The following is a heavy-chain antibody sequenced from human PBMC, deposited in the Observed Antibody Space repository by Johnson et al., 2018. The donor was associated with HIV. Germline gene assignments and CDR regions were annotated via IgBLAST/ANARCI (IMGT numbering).Heavy chain of an antibody. J-gene: IGHJ3*01. Sequence: VQLVESGGGVVQPGRSLRLSCAASGFTFSSYAMHWVRQAPGKGLEWVAVISYDGSNKYYADSVKGRFTISRANSKNTVYLQMNSLRDDDTAVYYCAKATAGYHGSGSYYNDAFDVWGQGTMVTVSS. CDR2: ISYDGSNK. CDR3: AKATAGYHGSGSYYNDAFDV. CDR1: GFTFSSYA. V-gene: IGHV3-30-3*01. D-gene: IGHD3-10*01.